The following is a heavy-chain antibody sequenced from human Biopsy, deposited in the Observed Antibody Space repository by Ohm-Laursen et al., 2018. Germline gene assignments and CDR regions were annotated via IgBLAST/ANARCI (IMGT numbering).Heavy chain of an antibody. CDR2: INPSGSTT. CDR3: ARNTGWYGDLYYFDY. J-gene: IGHJ4*02. CDR1: GYSFTSYY. V-gene: IGHV1-46*01. D-gene: IGHD6-19*01. Sequence: SVKVSCKASGYSFTSYYMHWVRQAPGQGLEWMGMINPSGSTTSYPQIFQGRVTMTRDTSKSTVYMELSSLRSADTAVYFCARNTGWYGDLYYFDYRGQGILVTVSS.